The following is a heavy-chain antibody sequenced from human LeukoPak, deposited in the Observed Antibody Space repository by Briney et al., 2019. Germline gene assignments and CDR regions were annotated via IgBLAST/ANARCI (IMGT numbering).Heavy chain of an antibody. CDR3: ARDRLTGYSSEAALDI. D-gene: IGHD3-9*01. J-gene: IGHJ3*02. Sequence: PSETLSLTCIVSGGSISSGGYYWTWIRQPAGKGLEWIGRISASGSTTYTPSLKSRVTISLDTSNNQFSLKLSSVTAADTAVYFCARDRLTGYSSEAALDIWGQGTMVTVS. CDR1: GGSISSGGYY. CDR2: ISASGST. V-gene: IGHV4-61*02.